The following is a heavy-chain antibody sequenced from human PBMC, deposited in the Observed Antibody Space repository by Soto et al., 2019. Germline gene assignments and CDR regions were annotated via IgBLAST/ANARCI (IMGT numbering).Heavy chain of an antibody. V-gene: IGHV4-59*01. D-gene: IGHD1-1*01. Sequence: SETLSLTCTVSGGSISRYDWSWIRQPPGKGLEWIGYIYYSGSTNYNPSLKSRVTISVDTSKNQFSLKLSSVTAADTAVYYCARNERTPYYFDYWGQGTLVTVSS. J-gene: IGHJ4*02. CDR2: IYYSGST. CDR3: ARNERTPYYFDY. CDR1: GGSISRYD.